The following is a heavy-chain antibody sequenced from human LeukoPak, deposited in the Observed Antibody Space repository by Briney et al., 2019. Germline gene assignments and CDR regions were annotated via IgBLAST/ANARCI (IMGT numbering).Heavy chain of an antibody. CDR2: ISRSGSTK. J-gene: IGHJ4*02. Sequence: GGSLRLSCAASGFTFSDYNMRWIRQAPGKGLEWVSSISRSGSTKYYADSVKGRFTISRDNAKNSLFLQMNSLRAEDTAVYYCARSIAAAGTTNWGQGTLVTVSS. CDR1: GFTFSDYN. CDR3: ARSIAAAGTTN. V-gene: IGHV3-11*04. D-gene: IGHD6-13*01.